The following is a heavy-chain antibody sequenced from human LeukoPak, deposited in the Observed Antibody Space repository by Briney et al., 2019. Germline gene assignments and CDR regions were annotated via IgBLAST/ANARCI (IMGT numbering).Heavy chain of an antibody. D-gene: IGHD5-18*01. CDR1: GYTFTSYY. CDR2: INPSGGST. V-gene: IGHV1-46*01. J-gene: IGHJ4*02. CDR3: ARVDISMAPYYFDY. Sequence: ASVKVSCKASGYTFTSYYMHWVRQAPGQGLEWMGRINPSGGSTSYAQKFQGRVTMTRDTSSGTVYMDLSSLRSEDTAVYYCARVDISMAPYYFDYWGQGTLVTVSS.